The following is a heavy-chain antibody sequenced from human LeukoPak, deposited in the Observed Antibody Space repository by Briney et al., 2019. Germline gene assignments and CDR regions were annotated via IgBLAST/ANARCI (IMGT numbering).Heavy chain of an antibody. D-gene: IGHD1-26*01. CDR2: TGTTGDT. CDR1: GFTFSKYD. J-gene: IGHJ3*01. CDR3: ARGRWDTEPGLKDSFDL. V-gene: IGHV3-13*01. Sequence: GGSLRLSCAASGFTFSKYDMHWVRQAAGKGLEWVSATGTTGDTYYPDSVRGRFTISREDAKRSLYLQMNSLRVGDTAVYYCARGRWDTEPGLKDSFDLWGQGTMVTVSS.